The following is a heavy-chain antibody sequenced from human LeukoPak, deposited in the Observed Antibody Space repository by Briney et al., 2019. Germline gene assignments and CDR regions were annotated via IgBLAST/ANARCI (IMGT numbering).Heavy chain of an antibody. V-gene: IGHV7-4-1*02. J-gene: IGHJ6*03. CDR1: GYTFTSYA. D-gene: IGHD1-26*01. CDR2: INTNTGNP. Sequence: ASVKVSCKASGYTFTSYAMNWVRQAPGQGLEWMGWINTNTGNPTYAQGFTGRFVFSLDTSVSTAYLQISSLKAEDTAVYYCAREGRANYYYYYMDVWGKGTTVTVSS. CDR3: AREGRANYYYYYMDV.